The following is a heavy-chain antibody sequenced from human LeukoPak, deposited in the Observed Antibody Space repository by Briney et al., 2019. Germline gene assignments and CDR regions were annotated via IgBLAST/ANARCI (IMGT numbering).Heavy chain of an antibody. CDR2: IYHSGST. V-gene: IGHV4-38-2*02. Sequence: PSETLSLTCAVSGYSISSGYYWGWIRQPPGKGLEWIGSIYHSGSTYYNPSLKSRVTISVDTSKNQFSLELNSVTAAYSTVISSARDVLRGIDYWGQGTLVTVSS. CDR1: GYSISSGYY. D-gene: IGHD3-10*01. J-gene: IGHJ4*02. CDR3: ARDVLRGIDY.